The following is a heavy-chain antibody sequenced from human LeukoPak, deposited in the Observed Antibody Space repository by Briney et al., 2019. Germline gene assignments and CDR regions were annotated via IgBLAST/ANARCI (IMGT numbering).Heavy chain of an antibody. CDR1: GGSIRTYY. CDR2: IHTSGST. Sequence: SETLSLACTVSGGSIRTYYWSWIRQPAGKALEWIGRIHTSGSTDYNPSLESRVSMSVDTSKNQFSLKLRSVTAADTAVYYCAREGSMTARPFVSIDYWGQGTLVTVSS. D-gene: IGHD6-6*01. V-gene: IGHV4-4*07. CDR3: AREGSMTARPFVSIDY. J-gene: IGHJ4*02.